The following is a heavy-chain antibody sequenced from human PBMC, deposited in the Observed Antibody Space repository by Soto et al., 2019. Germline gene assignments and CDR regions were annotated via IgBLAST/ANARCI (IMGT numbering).Heavy chain of an antibody. J-gene: IGHJ5*02. CDR2: MNPNSGNT. D-gene: IGHD6-13*01. Sequence: GASVKVSCKASGYTFTSYDINWVRQATGQGLEWMGWMNPNSGNTGYAQKFQGRVTMTRNTSTSTAYMELRSLRSDDTAVYYCARTLGYSSSWNNWFDPWGQGTLVTVSS. CDR1: GYTFTSYD. CDR3: ARTLGYSSSWNNWFDP. V-gene: IGHV1-8*01.